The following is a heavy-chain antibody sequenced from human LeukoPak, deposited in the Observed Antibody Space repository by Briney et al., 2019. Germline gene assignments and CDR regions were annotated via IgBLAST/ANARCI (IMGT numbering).Heavy chain of an antibody. CDR1: GYTFTGYY. Sequence: ASVKVSCKASGYTFTGYYMHWVRQAPGQGLEWMGWINPNSGGTNYAQKFQGRVTMTRDTSISTAYMELSRLRSDDTAVYYCARAPYNWNYALRYWGQGTLVTVSS. CDR2: INPNSGGT. CDR3: ARAPYNWNYALRY. J-gene: IGHJ4*02. V-gene: IGHV1-2*02. D-gene: IGHD1-7*01.